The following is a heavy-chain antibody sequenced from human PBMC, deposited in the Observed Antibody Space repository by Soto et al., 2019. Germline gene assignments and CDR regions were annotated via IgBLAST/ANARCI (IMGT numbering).Heavy chain of an antibody. J-gene: IGHJ4*02. Sequence: GGSLRLSCAASGFSVNNIYMSWVRQAPGKVLEWVSTISDGGKTFYADSVKGRSTLSRANLKNTLFLQRSSLGVEDTAVYYCSRDHTSGGYDYRGQGTLVTVSS. V-gene: IGHV3-53*01. CDR1: GFSVNNIY. CDR2: ISDGGKT. CDR3: SRDHTSGGYDY. D-gene: IGHD5-12*01.